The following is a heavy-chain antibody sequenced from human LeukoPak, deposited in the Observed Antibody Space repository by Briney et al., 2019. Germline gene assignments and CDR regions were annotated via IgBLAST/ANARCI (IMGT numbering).Heavy chain of an antibody. CDR3: ARGREAARHRDGEFDY. CDR2: IYHSGST. D-gene: IGHD6-6*01. Sequence: SSETLSLTCTVSGYSISSGYYWGWIRQPPGKGLEWIGSIYHSGSTYYNPSLKSRVTISVDTSKNQFSLKLSSVTAADTAVYYCARGREAARHRDGEFDYWGQGTLVTVSS. V-gene: IGHV4-38-2*02. J-gene: IGHJ4*02. CDR1: GYSISSGYY.